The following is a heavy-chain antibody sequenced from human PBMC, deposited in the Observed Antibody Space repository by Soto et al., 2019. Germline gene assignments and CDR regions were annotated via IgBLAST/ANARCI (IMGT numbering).Heavy chain of an antibody. CDR2: INPNSGHT. J-gene: IGHJ5*02. V-gene: IGHV1-18*01. D-gene: IGHD3-22*01. Sequence: QIKLLQSGAEVKRPGTSLKVSCQASGYTFTTYGIIWVRQAPGQGLEWMGWINPNSGHTNYAQNLQDRATMTTDTSTNTAYMELRSLRSDDTAVYFCARGQVVNFDNWFDPWGQGTLVTVSS. CDR1: GYTFTTYG. CDR3: ARGQVVNFDNWFDP.